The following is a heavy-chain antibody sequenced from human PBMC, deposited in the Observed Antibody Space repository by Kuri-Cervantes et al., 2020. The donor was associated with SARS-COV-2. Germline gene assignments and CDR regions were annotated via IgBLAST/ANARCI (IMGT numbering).Heavy chain of an antibody. J-gene: IGHJ3*02. CDR2: IYHSGGT. V-gene: IGHV4-38-2*01. Sequence: ESLKISCAVSRYSISSGYYWGWIRQPPGKGLEWIGSIYHSGGTYYNPSLKSRVTISVDTSKNQFSLKLSSVTAADTAVYYCARWQKYGSGSYSDAFDIWGQGTMVTVSS. D-gene: IGHD3-10*01. CDR3: ARWQKYGSGSYSDAFDI. CDR1: RYSISSGYY.